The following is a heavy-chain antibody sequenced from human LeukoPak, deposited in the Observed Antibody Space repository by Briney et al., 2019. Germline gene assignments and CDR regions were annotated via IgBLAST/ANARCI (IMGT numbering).Heavy chain of an antibody. CDR1: GYIFTSCC. D-gene: IGHD3-10*02. CDR3: ATTFGESNKQYFQH. Sequence: GGSLKSSCKGSGYIFTSCCIGCVRQLAGKDLEWMGIIYPGGSDTRYSPSFQGRVTISADKSINTAYLQRSSLKASDTAVYYCATTFGESNKQYFQHWGQGTLVTVSS. V-gene: IGHV5-51*01. CDR2: IYPGGSDT. J-gene: IGHJ1*01.